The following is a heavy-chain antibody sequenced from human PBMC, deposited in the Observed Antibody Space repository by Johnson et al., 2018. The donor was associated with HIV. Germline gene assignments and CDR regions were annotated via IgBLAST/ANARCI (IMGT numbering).Heavy chain of an antibody. J-gene: IGHJ3*02. V-gene: IGHV3-9*01. D-gene: IGHD2/OR15-2a*01. CDR3: VKDILSGEYPSYAFDI. CDR1: GFTVSSNY. CDR2: ISGNSGTV. Sequence: VQLVESGGGLVQPGGSLRLSCAASGFTVSSNYMSWVRKAPGKALEWVSGISGNSGTVTYADSLQGRLTISRDNAKHSLYLHIQRLKAKDTAFYYCVKDILSGEYPSYAFDIWGRRTLVTVSS.